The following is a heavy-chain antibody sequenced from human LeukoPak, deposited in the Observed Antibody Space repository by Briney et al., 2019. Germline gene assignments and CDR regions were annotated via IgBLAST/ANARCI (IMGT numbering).Heavy chain of an antibody. D-gene: IGHD3-22*01. CDR1: GGTFGSYA. V-gene: IGHV1-69*05. J-gene: IGHJ5*02. Sequence: SVKVCCKASGGTFGSYAISWVRQAPAPGLEWMGRIIPIFGTAIYAQTFHGRFTITTDESTSTAYMELSSLRSEDTAVYYCASEGAYYDSSGYYYAWGQGTLVTVSS. CDR3: ASEGAYYDSSGYYYA. CDR2: IIPIFGTA.